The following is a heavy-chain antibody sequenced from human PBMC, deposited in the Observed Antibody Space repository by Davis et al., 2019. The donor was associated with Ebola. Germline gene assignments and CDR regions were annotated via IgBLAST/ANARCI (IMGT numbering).Heavy chain of an antibody. CDR3: ARKGLGFDY. Sequence: LSLTCAASGFTFRSYGMHWVRQAPGKGLEWVAVISYDGSNKYYADSVKGRFTISRDNAKNTLYLQMNSLRAEDTAVYYCARKGLGFDYWGQGTLVTASS. D-gene: IGHD3-16*01. J-gene: IGHJ4*02. CDR1: GFTFRSYG. CDR2: ISYDGSNK. V-gene: IGHV3-30*03.